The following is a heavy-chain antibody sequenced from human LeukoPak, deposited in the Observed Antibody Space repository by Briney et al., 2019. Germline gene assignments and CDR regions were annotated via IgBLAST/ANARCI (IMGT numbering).Heavy chain of an antibody. CDR1: GFTFSSYE. D-gene: IGHD5-18*01. V-gene: IGHV3-48*03. J-gene: IGHJ4*02. Sequence: PGGSLRLSCAASGFTFSSYEMNWVRQAPGKGLEWVSYISSSGSTTYYADSVKGRFTISRDNSKNTLYLQMNSLRAEDTAVYYCAKTAAEPKLTWIQLWVFDYWGQGTLVTVSS. CDR3: AKTAAEPKLTWIQLWVFDY. CDR2: ISSSGSTT.